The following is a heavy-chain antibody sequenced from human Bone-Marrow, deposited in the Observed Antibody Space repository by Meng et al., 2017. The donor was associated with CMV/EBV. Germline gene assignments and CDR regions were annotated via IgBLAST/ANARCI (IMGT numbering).Heavy chain of an antibody. CDR2: INHSVST. D-gene: IGHD6-6*01. CDR3: ARGAARQDY. J-gene: IGHJ4*02. V-gene: IGHV4-34*01. Sequence: SETLSLTCAVYGGSFSGYYWSWIRQPPGKGLEWIGEINHSVSTNYNPSLKSRVPISVDTSKNQFSLKLSSVTAADTAVYYCARGAARQDYWGQGTLVTVSS. CDR1: GGSFSGYY.